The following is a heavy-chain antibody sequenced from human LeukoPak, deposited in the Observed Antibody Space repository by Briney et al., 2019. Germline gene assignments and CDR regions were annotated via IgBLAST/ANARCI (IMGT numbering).Heavy chain of an antibody. Sequence: SETLSLTCTVSGGSISSYYWGWIRQPPGKGVEWIGSIYYSGSTYYNPSLKSRVTISVDTSKNQFSLKLSSVTAADTAVYYCARHADYYYYYGMDVWGQGTTVTVSS. CDR1: GGSISSYY. CDR2: IYYSGST. J-gene: IGHJ6*02. CDR3: ARHADYYYYYGMDV. V-gene: IGHV4-39*01.